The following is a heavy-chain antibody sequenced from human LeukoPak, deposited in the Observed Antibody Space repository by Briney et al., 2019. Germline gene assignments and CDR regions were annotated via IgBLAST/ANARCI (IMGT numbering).Heavy chain of an antibody. D-gene: IGHD6-19*01. CDR2: ISAYNGNT. CDR1: GYTFTSYG. V-gene: IGHV1-18*01. CDR3: ATETYSSGWYYFDY. J-gene: IGHJ4*02. Sequence: ASVKVSCKASGYTFTSYGISWVRQAPGQGLEWMGWISAYNGNTNYAQKLQGRVTMTTDTSTSTAYMELRSLRSDDTAVYYCATETYSSGWYYFDYWGQGTLVTVSS.